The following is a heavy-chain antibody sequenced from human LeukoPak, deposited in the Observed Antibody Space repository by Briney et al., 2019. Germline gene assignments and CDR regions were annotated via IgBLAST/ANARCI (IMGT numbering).Heavy chain of an antibody. CDR2: IGAAGAHT. Sequence: GGSLRLSCAASGFRFSYHDMHWVRQAPGKGLEFASSIGAAGAHTFYADSVKGRFTISRDNFQSTMYLQMDGLRPEDSAVYYCARELGGTKTGGFDIWGQGTVVTVSS. D-gene: IGHD1-14*01. CDR3: ARELGGTKTGGFDI. V-gene: IGHV3-64*02. J-gene: IGHJ3*02. CDR1: GFRFSYHD.